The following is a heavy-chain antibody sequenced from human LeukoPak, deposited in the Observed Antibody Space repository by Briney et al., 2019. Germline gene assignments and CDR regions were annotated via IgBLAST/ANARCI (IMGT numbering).Heavy chain of an antibody. D-gene: IGHD3-10*01. Sequence: PGRSLRLSCAASGFTFSSYAMHWVRQAPGKGLEYVSAISSNGGSTYYANSVKGRFTISRDNSKNTLYLQMGSLRAEDMAVYYCARDRFDYGSGINWFDPWGQGTLVTVSS. J-gene: IGHJ5*02. CDR2: ISSNGGST. CDR3: ARDRFDYGSGINWFDP. CDR1: GFTFSSYA. V-gene: IGHV3-64*01.